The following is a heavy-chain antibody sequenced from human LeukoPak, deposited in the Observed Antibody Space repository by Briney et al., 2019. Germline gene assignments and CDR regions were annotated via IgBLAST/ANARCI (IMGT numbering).Heavy chain of an antibody. CDR3: ARGDGYYRFDP. Sequence: SETLSLTCTISGGSFSSYYWSWIRQPAGKGLEWIWRIYISENTNYNPSLKSRVTMSVDTSRDQFTLKLSSETAADTAVYYCARGDGYYRFDPWGQGTLVTVSS. V-gene: IGHV4-4*07. CDR2: IYISENT. J-gene: IGHJ5*02. CDR1: GGSFSSYY. D-gene: IGHD5-24*01.